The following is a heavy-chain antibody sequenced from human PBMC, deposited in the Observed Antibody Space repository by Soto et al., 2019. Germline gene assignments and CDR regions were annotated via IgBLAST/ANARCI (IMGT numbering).Heavy chain of an antibody. Sequence: EVQLVESGGGFIQPGGSLRLSCAASGFTVSSLYMTWVRQAPGKGLEWVSLLYSGGNTHYADSVKGRFTISRDNSKNTLYLQLNSLRAEDTAVYYCARGQWLQRTFDYWGQGTLVTVSS. CDR3: ARGQWLQRTFDY. D-gene: IGHD6-19*01. CDR2: LYSGGNT. J-gene: IGHJ4*02. V-gene: IGHV3-53*01. CDR1: GFTVSSLY.